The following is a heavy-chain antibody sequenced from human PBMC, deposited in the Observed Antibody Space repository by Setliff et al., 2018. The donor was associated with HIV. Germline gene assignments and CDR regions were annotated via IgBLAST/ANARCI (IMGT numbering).Heavy chain of an antibody. J-gene: IGHJ6*03. CDR1: GGSISSYY. CDR3: ARGDGTKYYYYYYMDV. Sequence: SETLSLTCTVSGGSISSYYWSWIRQSPGKGLEWLGYIYYSGSTKYNPSLNSRVTISVDMSKSQFSLRLSSVTAADAAMYYCARGDGTKYYYYYYMDVWGKGNTVTVSS. V-gene: IGHV4-59*08. CDR2: IYYSGST. D-gene: IGHD1-7*01.